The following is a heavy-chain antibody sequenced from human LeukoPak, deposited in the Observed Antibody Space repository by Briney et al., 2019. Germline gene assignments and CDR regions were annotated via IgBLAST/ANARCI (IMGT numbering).Heavy chain of an antibody. CDR1: GFTFGNYW. V-gene: IGHV3-64D*06. J-gene: IGHJ5*02. CDR2: VNSNGRRT. Sequence: GGSLRLSCAASGFTFGNYWMSWVRQAPGKGLEYVSGVNSNGRRTYYADSVKVRFSTSRDNSNNTLYLQMSSLKVEDTAVYYCVILAVAPLSGWFDPWGQGTLVTVSS. D-gene: IGHD6-19*01. CDR3: VILAVAPLSGWFDP.